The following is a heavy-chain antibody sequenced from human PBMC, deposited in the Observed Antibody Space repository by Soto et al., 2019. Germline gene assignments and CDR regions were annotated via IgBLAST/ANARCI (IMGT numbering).Heavy chain of an antibody. J-gene: IGHJ4*02. CDR3: VRGPDYEGYFDY. CDR1: GTTFSNFA. D-gene: IGHD3-22*01. V-gene: IGHV1-69*12. Sequence: QVRLVQSGAEVKKTESSVKVSCEASGTTFSNFAIGWVRQAPGQGLEWMGGIILPFGTPNYAQKFQGRVTISADESMTTFYMELRGLRSGDTAVYYCVRGPDYEGYFDYWGQGTLVTVSS. CDR2: IILPFGTP.